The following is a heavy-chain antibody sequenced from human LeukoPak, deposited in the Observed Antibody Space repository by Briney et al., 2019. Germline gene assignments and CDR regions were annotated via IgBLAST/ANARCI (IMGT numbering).Heavy chain of an antibody. CDR3: ATSDTIFGVVIESPSDY. D-gene: IGHD3-3*01. Sequence: PGRSLRLSCAASGFTFSSYVMHWVRQAPGKGLEWVAVISYDGSNKYYADSVKGRFTISRDNSKNTLYLQMNSLRAEDTAVYYCATSDTIFGVVIESPSDYWGQGTLVPVSS. CDR1: GFTFSSYV. V-gene: IGHV3-30*01. CDR2: ISYDGSNK. J-gene: IGHJ4*02.